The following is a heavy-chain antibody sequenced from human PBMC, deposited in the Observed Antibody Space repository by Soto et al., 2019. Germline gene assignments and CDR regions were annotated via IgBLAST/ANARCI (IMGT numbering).Heavy chain of an antibody. Sequence: EVQLVQSGAEVKKPGESLRISCKGSGYSFTSYWISWVRQMPGKGLEWMGRIDPSDSYTNYSPSFQGHVTISADKSISTAYLQWSSLKASDTAIYYCARLQPAAGDNDLTFDYWGQRTLVTVSS. D-gene: IGHD6-13*01. CDR1: GYSFTSYW. CDR2: IDPSDSYT. V-gene: IGHV5-10-1*01. J-gene: IGHJ4*02. CDR3: ARLQPAAGDNDLTFDY.